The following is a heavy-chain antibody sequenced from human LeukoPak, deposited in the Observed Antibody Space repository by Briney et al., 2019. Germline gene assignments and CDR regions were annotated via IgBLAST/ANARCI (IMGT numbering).Heavy chain of an antibody. V-gene: IGHV3-9*01. D-gene: IGHD3-10*01. Sequence: SLRLSCAASGFTFDDYAMHWVRQAPGKGLEWVSGISWNSGSIGYADSVKGRFTISRDNAKNSLYLQMNSLRAEDTALYYCAKGGYYYGSGITSVLCDYWGQGTLVTVSS. CDR2: ISWNSGSI. CDR3: AKGGYYYGSGITSVLCDY. J-gene: IGHJ4*02. CDR1: GFTFDDYA.